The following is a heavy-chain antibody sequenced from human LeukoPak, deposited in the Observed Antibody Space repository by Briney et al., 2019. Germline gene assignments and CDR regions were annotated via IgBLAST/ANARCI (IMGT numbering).Heavy chain of an antibody. CDR3: ARARRGGATTGKALNYFDY. CDR1: GFTVSSNY. D-gene: IGHD1-26*01. Sequence: GGSLRLSCAASGFTVSSNYMSWVRQAPGKGLEWVSVIYSGGSTYYADSVKGRFTISRDNSKNTLYLQMNSLRAEDTAVYYCARARRGGATTGKALNYFDYWGQGTLVTVSS. V-gene: IGHV3-53*01. J-gene: IGHJ4*02. CDR2: IYSGGST.